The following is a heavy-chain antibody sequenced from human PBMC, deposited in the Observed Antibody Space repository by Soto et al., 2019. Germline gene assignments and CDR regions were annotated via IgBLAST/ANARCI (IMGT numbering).Heavy chain of an antibody. J-gene: IGHJ4*01. V-gene: IGHV3-33*01. CDR3: ARDLGELWPSVGGY. D-gene: IGHD1-26*01. CDR2: IYYDGRNK. CDR1: GFTFNTYG. Sequence: QVQLVESGGGVVQPGRSLRLSCAASGFTFNTYGMHWVRQAPGKGLEWVAVIYYDGRNKYYADSVKGRFTISRDNSKNTLNLQMNSLRVADTAVYYCARDLGELWPSVGGYWGHGTLVTVSS.